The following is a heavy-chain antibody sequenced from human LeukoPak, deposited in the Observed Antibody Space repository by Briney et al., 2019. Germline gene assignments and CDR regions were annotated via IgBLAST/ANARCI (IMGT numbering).Heavy chain of an antibody. CDR3: ARHCNRGGSYSHFFDY. V-gene: IGHV4-4*07. D-gene: IGHD3-22*01. CDR2: IHISGST. Sequence: PSETLSLTCTVSGGSISSYYWSWIRQPAGKGLEWIGRIHISGSTNYNDSLESRVTMSVDTSKNQFSLKLTSVTAADTAVYYCARHCNRGGSYSHFFDYWGQGTLVSVSS. CDR1: GGSISSYY. J-gene: IGHJ4*02.